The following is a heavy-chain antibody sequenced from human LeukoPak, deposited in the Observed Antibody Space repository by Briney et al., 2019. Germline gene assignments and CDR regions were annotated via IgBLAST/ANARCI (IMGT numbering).Heavy chain of an antibody. CDR3: ARVAAGYSVNYFDY. D-gene: IGHD4-23*01. Sequence: PGGSLRLSCAAPGFTFSSYSMNWVRQAPGKGLEWVSYISSSSSTIYYADSVKGRFTISRDNAKNSLYLQMNSLRAEDTAVYYCARVAAGYSVNYFDYWGQGTLVTVSS. CDR1: GFTFSSYS. V-gene: IGHV3-48*01. J-gene: IGHJ4*02. CDR2: ISSSSSTI.